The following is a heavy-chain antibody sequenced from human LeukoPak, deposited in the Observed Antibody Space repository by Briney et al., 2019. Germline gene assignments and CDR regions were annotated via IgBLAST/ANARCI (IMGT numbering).Heavy chain of an antibody. CDR2: FYASGTT. D-gene: IGHD6-13*01. CDR3: AKDSSTWGNLAGHFDS. Sequence: SETLSLTCTVSGVSISSYYWSWIRQPAGRGLEWIGRFYASGTTNTSPSLKSRVTMSVDTSKNQFSLKLSSVTAADTAVYYCAKDSSTWGNLAGHFDSWGQGTLVTVSS. J-gene: IGHJ4*02. V-gene: IGHV4-4*07. CDR1: GVSISSYY.